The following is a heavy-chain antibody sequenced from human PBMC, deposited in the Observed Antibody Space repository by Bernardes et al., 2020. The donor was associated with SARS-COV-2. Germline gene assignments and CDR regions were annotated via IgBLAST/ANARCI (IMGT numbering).Heavy chain of an antibody. CDR1: GYTFNAYY. CDR3: ARDRGASFGYHFDL. CDR2: INPNSGGT. J-gene: IGHJ2*01. D-gene: IGHD5-18*01. V-gene: IGHV1-2*02. Sequence: ASVKVSCKASGYTFNAYYIHWVRQAPGQGLEWMGWINPNSGGTNYSQKFQVRVTMTRDTSISTAYLELSRLSSDDTAVFYCARDRGASFGYHFDLWGRGTLVIVSS.